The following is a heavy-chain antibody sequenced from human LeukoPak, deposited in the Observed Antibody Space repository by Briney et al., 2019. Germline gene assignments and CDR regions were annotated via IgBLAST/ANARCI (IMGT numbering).Heavy chain of an antibody. Sequence: GGSLRLSCAASGFTFSTYSMNWVRQAPGKGLEWVSSISSSSSYIYYADSVKGRFTISRDNAKNSLYLQMNSLRAEDTALYYCAKGGGGYRRQQLVQGFDYWGQGTLVTVSS. D-gene: IGHD6-13*01. CDR2: ISSSSSYI. V-gene: IGHV3-21*01. CDR3: AKGGGGYRRQQLVQGFDY. J-gene: IGHJ4*02. CDR1: GFTFSTYS.